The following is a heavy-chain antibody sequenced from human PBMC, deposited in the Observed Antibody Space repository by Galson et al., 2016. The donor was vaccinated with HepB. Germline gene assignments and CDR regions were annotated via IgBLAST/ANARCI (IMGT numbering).Heavy chain of an antibody. Sequence: SLRLSCAASGFKFSNFWMHWVRHVPGKGLLWVSRISSDGSFTTYADSVKGRFTVSRDNMRNTLFLKMDYLRAEDTATYFCTRQEVTSYSDAFDLWGQGTRVSVSS. J-gene: IGHJ3*01. CDR3: TRQEVTSYSDAFDL. D-gene: IGHD2-21*01. CDR1: GFKFSNFW. CDR2: ISSDGSFT. V-gene: IGHV3-74*03.